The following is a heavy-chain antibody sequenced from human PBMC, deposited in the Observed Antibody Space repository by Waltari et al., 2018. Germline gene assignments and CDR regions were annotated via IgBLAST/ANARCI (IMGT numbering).Heavy chain of an antibody. CDR1: GFTFSRYA. CDR3: ARDLMTTVTTSHDY. D-gene: IGHD4-17*01. J-gene: IGHJ4*02. CDR2: ISYDGSNK. Sequence: QVQLVESGGGVVQPGRSLRLSCAASGFTFSRYAMHWVRQAPGKGLEWVAVISYDGSNKYYADSVKGRFTISRDNSKNTLYLQMNSLRAEDTAVYYCARDLMTTVTTSHDYWGQGTLVTVSS. V-gene: IGHV3-30-3*01.